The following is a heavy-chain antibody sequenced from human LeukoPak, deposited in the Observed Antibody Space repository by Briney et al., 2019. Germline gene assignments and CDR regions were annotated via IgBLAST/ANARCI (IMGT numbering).Heavy chain of an antibody. CDR2: ISSSSSYI. J-gene: IGHJ6*02. D-gene: IGHD6-13*01. V-gene: IGHV3-21*01. CDR1: GFTFSSYS. Sequence: PGGSLRLSCAASGFTFSSYSMNWVRQAPGKGLEWVSSISSSSSYIYYADSVKGRFTISRDNAKNSLYLQMNSLRAEDTAVYYCARDIAAGNDYYYYGMDVWGQGTTVTVSS. CDR3: ARDIAAGNDYYYYGMDV.